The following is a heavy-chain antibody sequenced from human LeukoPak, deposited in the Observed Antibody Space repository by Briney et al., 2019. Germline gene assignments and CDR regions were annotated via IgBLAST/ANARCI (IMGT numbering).Heavy chain of an antibody. CDR2: IYYSGST. CDR1: GGSISSYY. Sequence: PSETLSLTCTVSGGSISSYYWSWIRQPPGKGLEWIGYIYYSGSTNYNPSLKSRVTISVDTSKNRFSLKLSSVTAADTAVYYCARHDSTSWFDPWGQGTLVTVSS. V-gene: IGHV4-59*08. CDR3: ARHDSTSWFDP. D-gene: IGHD2-2*01. J-gene: IGHJ5*02.